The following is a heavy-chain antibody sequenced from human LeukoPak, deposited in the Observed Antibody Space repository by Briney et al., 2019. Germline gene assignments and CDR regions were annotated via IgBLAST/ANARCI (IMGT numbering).Heavy chain of an antibody. D-gene: IGHD3-10*01. V-gene: IGHV3-48*01. CDR1: GFTFSSYS. CDR2: ISFSSATI. J-gene: IGHJ3*01. CDR3: ARDTHYYGSGSPAFDL. Sequence: PGGSLRLSCEASGFTFSSYSMNWARQAPGKGLEWVSYISFSSATIHYADSGKGRFTISRDNAKNSLYLQLNSLRAEDTALYYCARDTHYYGSGSPAFDLWGRGTMVTVSS.